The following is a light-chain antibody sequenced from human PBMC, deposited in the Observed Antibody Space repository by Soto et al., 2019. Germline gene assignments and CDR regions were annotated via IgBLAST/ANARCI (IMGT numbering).Light chain of an antibody. CDR3: GSWDSSLSAYV. J-gene: IGLJ1*01. CDR1: SSNIGGNS. Sequence: QDVRTEPRSVSASPGQGVAISCYGSSSNIGGNSVSWYQQLPGTAPKLLIYDDDKRPSGIPDRFSGSKSGTSATLGITGFQTGDEADYYCGSWDSSLSAYVFGTGTKVTV. CDR2: DDD. V-gene: IGLV1-51*01.